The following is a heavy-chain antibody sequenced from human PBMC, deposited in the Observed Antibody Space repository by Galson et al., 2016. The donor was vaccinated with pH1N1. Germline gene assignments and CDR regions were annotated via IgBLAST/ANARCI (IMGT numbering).Heavy chain of an antibody. Sequence: SVKVSCKASGYTFTRYYFHWVRQAPGLGLQWMGVINPIGGMATYTQNFQDRLTMTVDASTSTVYMELTSLRSEDTAVYYCVRDLGRLRDFWGQGTLVTVSS. CDR3: VRDLGRLRDF. CDR2: INPIGGMA. D-gene: IGHD1-26*01. J-gene: IGHJ4*02. V-gene: IGHV1-46*01. CDR1: GYTFTRYY.